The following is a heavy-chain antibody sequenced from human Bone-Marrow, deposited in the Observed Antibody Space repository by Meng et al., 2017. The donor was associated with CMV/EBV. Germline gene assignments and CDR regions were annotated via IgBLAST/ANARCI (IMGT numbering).Heavy chain of an antibody. CDR2: LTGSSSNI. D-gene: IGHD6-6*01. CDR3: ARSTRLGRLAY. Sequence: LSLTCVGSGFTFDTYTMNWVRLAPGKGLEWLSSLTGSSSNIYYAESVRGRFTISRDNAKKSLYLQMNSLRAEDTAVYYCARSTRLGRLAYWGQGTQVTVSS. J-gene: IGHJ4*02. V-gene: IGHV3-21*01. CDR1: GFTFDTYT.